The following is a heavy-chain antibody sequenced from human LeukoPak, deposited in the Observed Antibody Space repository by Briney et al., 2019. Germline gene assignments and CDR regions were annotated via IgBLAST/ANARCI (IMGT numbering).Heavy chain of an antibody. V-gene: IGHV3-23*01. Sequence: GGSLRLSCTASGFTFSKYGMNWVRQVPGKGLECVSFISGSGGDSFYADSVKGRFTISRDNSKNTLYLQMNSLRAEDTAVYYCARARSSYGYGDAFDIWGQGTMVTVSS. CDR3: ARARSSYGYGDAFDI. CDR1: GFTFSKYG. CDR2: ISGSGGDS. D-gene: IGHD5-18*01. J-gene: IGHJ3*02.